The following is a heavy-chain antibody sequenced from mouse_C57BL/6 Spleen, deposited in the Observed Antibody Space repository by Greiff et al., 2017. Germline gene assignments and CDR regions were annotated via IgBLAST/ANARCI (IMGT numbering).Heavy chain of an antibody. D-gene: IGHD4-1*02. Sequence: VQLQQPGTELVKPGASVKLSCKASGYTFTSYWMHWVKQRPGQGLEWIGNINPSNGGTNYNEKFKSKATLTVDKSSSTAYMQRSSLTSEDSAVYDCASPTGTGAMDYWGQGTSVTVSS. J-gene: IGHJ4*01. V-gene: IGHV1-53*01. CDR2: INPSNGGT. CDR3: ASPTGTGAMDY. CDR1: GYTFTSYW.